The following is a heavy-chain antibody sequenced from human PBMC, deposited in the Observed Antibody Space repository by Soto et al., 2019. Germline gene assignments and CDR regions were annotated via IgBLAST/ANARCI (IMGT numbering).Heavy chain of an antibody. CDR2: ISYDGSNK. V-gene: IGHV3-30-3*01. D-gene: IGHD6-13*01. Sequence: GGSLRLSCAASGFTFSSYAMHWVRQAPGKGLEWVAVISYDGSNKYYADSVKGRLTISRDNSKNTLYLQMNSLRAEDTAVYYCARDNSSSWYGQTNWFDPWGQGTLVTVSS. J-gene: IGHJ5*02. CDR1: GFTFSSYA. CDR3: ARDNSSSWYGQTNWFDP.